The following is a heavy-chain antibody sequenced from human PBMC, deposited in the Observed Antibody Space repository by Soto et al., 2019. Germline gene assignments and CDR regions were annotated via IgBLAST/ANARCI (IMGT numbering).Heavy chain of an antibody. CDR2: ISYEGSNT. CDR3: ARVTPGNNLYYFSGLDF. CDR1: GFTFDTYG. V-gene: IGHV3-30-3*01. J-gene: IGHJ6*02. Sequence: PGGSLRLSCVASGFTFDTYGIHWFRQAPVNGLQWVALISYEGSNTYYADSVRGRFTISRDNSKNTLYLQMNTLRPEDTGVYYCARVTPGNNLYYFSGLDFWGQGTSVTVSS. D-gene: IGHD1-1*01.